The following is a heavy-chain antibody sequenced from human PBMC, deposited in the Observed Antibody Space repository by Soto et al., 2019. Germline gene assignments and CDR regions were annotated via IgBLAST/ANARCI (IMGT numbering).Heavy chain of an antibody. CDR3: ATSHGGWWGVY. CDR1: GGSISGGGYY. D-gene: IGHD2-15*01. Sequence: QVQLQESGPGLVKPSQTLSLTCTVSGGSISGGGYYWSWIRQPPGKGLEWIGYIFYGGSTYYNPSLKSRVTISVDTSKNQFSLKLSSVTAADTAVYYCATSHGGWWGVYWGQGTLVTVSS. CDR2: IFYGGST. V-gene: IGHV4-31*03. J-gene: IGHJ4*02.